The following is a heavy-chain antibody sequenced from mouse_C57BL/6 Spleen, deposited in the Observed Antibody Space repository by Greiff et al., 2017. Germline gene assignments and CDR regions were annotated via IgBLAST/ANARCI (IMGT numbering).Heavy chain of an antibody. J-gene: IGHJ4*01. CDR2: IYPRSGNT. Sequence: QVQLQQSGAELARPGASVKLSCKASGYTFTSYGISWVKQRTGQGLEWIGEIYPRSGNTYYNEKFKGKATLTADKSSSTAYMELRCLTSEDSAVYFCALYDYDILYYAMDDWGQGTSVTVSS. D-gene: IGHD2-4*01. CDR1: GYTFTSYG. V-gene: IGHV1-81*01. CDR3: ALYDYDILYYAMDD.